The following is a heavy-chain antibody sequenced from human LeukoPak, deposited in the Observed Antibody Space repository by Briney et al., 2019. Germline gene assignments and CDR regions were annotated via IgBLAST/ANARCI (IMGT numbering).Heavy chain of an antibody. CDR3: ARALLDGNIAAAGYYFDY. D-gene: IGHD6-13*01. J-gene: IGHJ4*02. CDR1: GFTVSSNY. Sequence: PGGSLRLSCAASGFTVSSNYMSWVRQAPGKGLEWVSVIYSGGSTYYADSVKGRFTISRDNSKNTLYLQMNSLRAEDTAVYYCARALLDGNIAAAGYYFDYWGQGTLVTVSS. V-gene: IGHV3-66*01. CDR2: IYSGGST.